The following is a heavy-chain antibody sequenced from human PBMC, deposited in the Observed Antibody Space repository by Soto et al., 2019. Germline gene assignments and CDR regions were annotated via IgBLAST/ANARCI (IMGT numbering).Heavy chain of an antibody. CDR2: IYYSGST. J-gene: IGHJ3*02. CDR3: AKQGQMTYYYGSGSYGDAFDI. D-gene: IGHD3-10*01. V-gene: IGHV4-59*01. Sequence: PSETLSLTCTVSGGSISSYYGSWIRQPPGKGLEWIGYIYYSGSTNYNPSLKSRVTISVDTSKNQFSLKLSSVTAAETAVYYCAKQGQMTYYYGSGSYGDAFDIWGQGTMVTVSS. CDR1: GGSISSYY.